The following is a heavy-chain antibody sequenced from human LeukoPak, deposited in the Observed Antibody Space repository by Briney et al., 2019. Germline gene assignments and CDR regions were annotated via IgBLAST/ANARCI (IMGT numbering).Heavy chain of an antibody. Sequence: ASVKVSCKASGYTFTSYDINWVRQATGQGLEWMGWMNPNSGNTGYAQKFQGRVTITRNTSISTAYMALSSLRSEDTAVYYCAIGRLSCSGGSCSSFDYWGQGTLVTVSS. CDR1: GYTFTSYD. V-gene: IGHV1-8*03. D-gene: IGHD2-15*01. CDR2: MNPNSGNT. CDR3: AIGRLSCSGGSCSSFDY. J-gene: IGHJ4*02.